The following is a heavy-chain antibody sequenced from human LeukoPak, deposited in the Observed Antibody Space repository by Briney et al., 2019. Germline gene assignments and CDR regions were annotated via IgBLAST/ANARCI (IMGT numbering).Heavy chain of an antibody. CDR1: GFTFSNYA. D-gene: IGHD3-9*01. J-gene: IGHJ4*02. CDR3: AKWGDYDVLTGYYVSDY. V-gene: IGHV3-23*01. CDR2: ITGSGGST. Sequence: GASLRLSCAASGFTFSNYAMSWVRQAPGKGLEWVSAITGSGGSTYYADSVKGRFTISRDNSKNTLYLQMNSLRAKDTAVYYCAKWGDYDVLTGYYVSDYWGQGTLVTVSS.